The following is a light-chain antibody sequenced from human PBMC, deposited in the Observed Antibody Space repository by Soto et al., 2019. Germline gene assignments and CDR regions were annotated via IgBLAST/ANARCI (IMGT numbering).Light chain of an antibody. J-gene: IGLJ3*02. CDR2: SHN. Sequence: QSVLTQPPSASGTPGQRVTISCSGSSSNIGSNTVNWYQHLPGTAPKLLIYSHNQRPSGVPDRFSGSKSGTSASLAISGLQSEDEADYYCAVWDGSLSGWVLGGGTKLTVL. V-gene: IGLV1-44*01. CDR3: AVWDGSLSGWV. CDR1: SSNIGSNT.